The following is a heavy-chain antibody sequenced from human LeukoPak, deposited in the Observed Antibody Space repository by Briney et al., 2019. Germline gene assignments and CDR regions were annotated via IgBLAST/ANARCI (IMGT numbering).Heavy chain of an antibody. CDR2: IRSRANSYAT. CDR1: GFTFSGSA. Sequence: PGGSLRLSCAASGFTFSGSAMHWVRQASGKGLEWVGRIRSRANSYATAYAASVKGRFTISRDDSKNTAYLQMNSLKTEDTAVYYCTRPGIAVAGTDYWGQGTLVTVSS. D-gene: IGHD6-19*01. V-gene: IGHV3-73*01. CDR3: TRPGIAVAGTDY. J-gene: IGHJ4*02.